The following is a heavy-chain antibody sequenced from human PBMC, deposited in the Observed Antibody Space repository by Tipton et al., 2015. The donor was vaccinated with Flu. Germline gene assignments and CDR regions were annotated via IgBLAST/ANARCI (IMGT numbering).Heavy chain of an antibody. J-gene: IGHJ4*02. CDR3: ANSPMSIYYYDSSGYLSPPAFDY. CDR2: ISYDGSNK. CDR1: GFTFSSYG. D-gene: IGHD3-22*01. V-gene: IGHV3-30*18. Sequence: SLRLSCAASGFTFSSYGMHWVRQAPGKGLEWVAVISYDGSNKYYADSVKGRFTISRDNSKNTLYLQMNSLRAEDTAVYYCANSPMSIYYYDSSGYLSPPAFDYWGQGTLVTVSS.